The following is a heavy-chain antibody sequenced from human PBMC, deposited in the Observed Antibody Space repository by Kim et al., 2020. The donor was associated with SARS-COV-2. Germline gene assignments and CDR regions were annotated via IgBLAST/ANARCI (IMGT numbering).Heavy chain of an antibody. Sequence: KSRVTISVDTSKNQFSLKLSSVTAADTAVYYCASRYDSSGYSYYYYGMDVWGQGTTVTVSS. CDR3: ASRYDSSGYSYYYYGMDV. V-gene: IGHV4-39*01. D-gene: IGHD3-22*01. J-gene: IGHJ6*02.